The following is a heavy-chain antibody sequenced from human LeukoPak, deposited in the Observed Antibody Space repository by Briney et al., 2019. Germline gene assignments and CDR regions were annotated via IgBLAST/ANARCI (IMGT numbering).Heavy chain of an antibody. CDR1: GYTFTSYG. Sequence: GASVKVSCKASGYTFTSYGISWVRQAPGQGLEWVGWISAYNGKTNSAQKFQGRVPMTTDTSTRTAYMELRSLRSDDTAVYYCAGYGTRASWFDPWGQGTLVTVSS. CDR3: AGYGTRASWFDP. D-gene: IGHD1-26*01. CDR2: ISAYNGKT. V-gene: IGHV1-18*01. J-gene: IGHJ5*02.